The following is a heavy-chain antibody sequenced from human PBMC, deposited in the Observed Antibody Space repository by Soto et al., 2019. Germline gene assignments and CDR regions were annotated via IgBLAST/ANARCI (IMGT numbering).Heavy chain of an antibody. CDR1: GGSFSGYY. V-gene: IGHV4-34*01. CDR3: AREPDFYGDIPYYFDY. Sequence: SETLSLTCAVYGGSFSGYYWSWIRQPPGKGLEWIGEINHSGSTNYNPSLKSRVTISVDTSKNQFSLKLSSVTAADTAVYYCAREPDFYGDIPYYFDYWGQGTLVTVSS. D-gene: IGHD4-17*01. J-gene: IGHJ4*02. CDR2: INHSGST.